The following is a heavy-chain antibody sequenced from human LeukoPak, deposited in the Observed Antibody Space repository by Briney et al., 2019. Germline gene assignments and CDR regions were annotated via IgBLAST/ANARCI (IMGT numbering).Heavy chain of an antibody. D-gene: IGHD3-22*01. V-gene: IGHV4-59*01. CDR2: IYYSGST. CDR3: ASRWRDSSGYYYFDY. J-gene: IGHJ4*02. CDR1: GGSISSYY. Sequence: PSETLSLTCTASGGSISSYYWSWIRQPPGKGLEWVGYIYYSGSTNYNPSLKSRVTISVDTSKNQFSLKLSSVTAADTAVYYCASRWRDSSGYYYFDYWGQGTLVTVSS.